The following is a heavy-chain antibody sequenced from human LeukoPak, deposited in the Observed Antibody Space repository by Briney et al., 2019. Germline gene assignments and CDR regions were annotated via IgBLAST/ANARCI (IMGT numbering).Heavy chain of an antibody. D-gene: IGHD1-26*01. CDR3: ARDNSVGDNAWWFDP. CDR1: GYTFTGYY. Sequence: ASVKVSCKASGYTFTGYYMHWVRQAPGQGLEWMGLINPTGGSTGYAQKFQGRVTMTRDMSTSTDYMELSSLRSEDTAIYYCARDNSVGDNAWWFDPWGQGTLVTVSS. V-gene: IGHV1-46*01. CDR2: INPTGGST. J-gene: IGHJ5*02.